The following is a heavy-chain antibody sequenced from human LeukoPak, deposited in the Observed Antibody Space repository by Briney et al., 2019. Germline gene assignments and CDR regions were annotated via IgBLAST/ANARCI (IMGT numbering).Heavy chain of an antibody. J-gene: IGHJ5*02. V-gene: IGHV4-34*01. CDR2: INHSGST. CDR3: ARHPRYSGYDIGWFDP. CDR1: GGSFSGYY. Sequence: SEPLSLTCAVYGGSFSGYYWSWIRQPPGKGLEWIGEINHSGSTNYNPSLKSRVTISVDTSKNQFSLKLSSVTAADTAVYYCARHPRYSGYDIGWFDPWGQGTLVTVSS. D-gene: IGHD5-12*01.